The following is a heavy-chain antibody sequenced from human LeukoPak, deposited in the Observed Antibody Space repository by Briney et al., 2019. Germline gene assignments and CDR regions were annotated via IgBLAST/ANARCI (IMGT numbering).Heavy chain of an antibody. CDR2: INAGNGNT. Sequence: ASVTVSCKASGYTFTSYAMHWVRQAPGQRLEWMGWINAGNGNTKYSQKSQGRVTITRDTSASTAYMELSSLRSEDTAVYYCAGVLLWFGESNWFDPWGQGTLVTVSS. V-gene: IGHV1-3*01. CDR1: GYTFTSYA. J-gene: IGHJ5*02. D-gene: IGHD3-10*01. CDR3: AGVLLWFGESNWFDP.